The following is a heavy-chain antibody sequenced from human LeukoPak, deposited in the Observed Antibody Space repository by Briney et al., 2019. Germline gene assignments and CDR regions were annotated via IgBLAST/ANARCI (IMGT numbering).Heavy chain of an antibody. V-gene: IGHV4-39*01. J-gene: IGHJ4*02. Sequence: SETLSLTCTVSGGSISSTSYYWGWIRQPPGKGLEWIGSIYYSESISCNPSLKSRVTISVDTSKNQFSLKLSSATAADTAVYYCARQGGGIDYWGQGTLVTVSS. CDR2: IYYSESI. CDR3: ARQGGGIDY. D-gene: IGHD3-16*01. CDR1: GGSISSTSYY.